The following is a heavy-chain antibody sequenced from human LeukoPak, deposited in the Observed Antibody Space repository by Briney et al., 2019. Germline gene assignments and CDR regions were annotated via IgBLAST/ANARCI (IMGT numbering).Heavy chain of an antibody. CDR2: LYTSGST. Sequence: SETLSLTCTVSGASISSNYWSWIRQPAGKGLEWIGRLYTSGSTNYNPSLRSRVTISVDKSKNQFSLKLSAVTAADTALYYCARDSGVATNLDYWGQGTLVTVSS. CDR3: ARDSGVATNLDY. CDR1: GASISSNY. D-gene: IGHD5-24*01. J-gene: IGHJ4*02. V-gene: IGHV4-4*07.